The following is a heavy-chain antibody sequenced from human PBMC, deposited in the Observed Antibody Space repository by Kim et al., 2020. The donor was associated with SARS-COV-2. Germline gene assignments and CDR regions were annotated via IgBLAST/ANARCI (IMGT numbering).Heavy chain of an antibody. Sequence: GGSLRLSCAASGFTFSSYGMHWVRQAPGKGLEWVAVISYDGSNKYYADSVKGRFTISRDNSKNTLYLQMNSLRAEDTAVYYCARAIPPLVDGPPVDYWGQGTLVTVSS. CDR1: GFTFSSYG. D-gene: IGHD2-2*01. CDR2: ISYDGSNK. V-gene: IGHV3-33*05. J-gene: IGHJ4*02. CDR3: ARAIPPLVDGPPVDY.